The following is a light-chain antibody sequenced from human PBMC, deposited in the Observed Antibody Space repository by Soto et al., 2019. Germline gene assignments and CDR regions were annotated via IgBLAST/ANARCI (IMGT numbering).Light chain of an antibody. J-gene: IGKJ2*01. CDR3: MQETSWPST. Sequence: DVVMTQSPLSLTVTFGQPASISCRSSQSLVHSDGNTYLNWFHQRPGQSQRRLIYKISNRDSGIPDRFSGSGSVTDFALKICRVEAEDVVGVYFCMQETSWPSTFGQGTKLYIQ. CDR1: QSLVHSDGNTY. V-gene: IGKV2-30*02. CDR2: KIS.